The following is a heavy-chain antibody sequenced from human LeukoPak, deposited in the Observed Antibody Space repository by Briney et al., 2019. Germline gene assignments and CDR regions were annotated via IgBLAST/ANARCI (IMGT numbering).Heavy chain of an antibody. D-gene: IGHD6-19*01. CDR2: ISSSSSHI. CDR3: ARDLAVAGNFDY. V-gene: IGHV3-21*01. J-gene: IGHJ4*02. CDR1: GFTFSSYS. Sequence: GGSLRLSCAASGFTFSSYSMNWVRQAPGKGLEWVSSISSSSSHIYYADSVKGRFTISRDNAKNSLYLQMNSLRAEDTAVYYCARDLAVAGNFDYWGQGTLVTVSS.